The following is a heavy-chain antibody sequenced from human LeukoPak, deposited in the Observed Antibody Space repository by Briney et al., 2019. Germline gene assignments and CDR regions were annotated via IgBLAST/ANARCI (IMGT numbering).Heavy chain of an antibody. J-gene: IGHJ4*02. Sequence: PSETLSLACAVYGGSFSGYYWSWIRQPPGKGLEWIGEINHSGSTNYNPSLKSRVTISVDTSKNQLSLKLSSVTAADTAVYYCARGRITIFGVVLRYWGQGTLVTVSS. V-gene: IGHV4-34*01. D-gene: IGHD3-3*01. CDR1: GGSFSGYY. CDR3: ARGRITIFGVVLRY. CDR2: INHSGST.